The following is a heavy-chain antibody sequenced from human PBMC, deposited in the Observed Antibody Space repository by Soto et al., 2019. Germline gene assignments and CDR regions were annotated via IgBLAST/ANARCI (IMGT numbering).Heavy chain of an antibody. D-gene: IGHD3-9*01. CDR3: ARGRGALRYFDWLPLDY. V-gene: IGHV1-3*01. J-gene: IGHJ4*02. CDR2: INAGNGNT. CDR1: GYTFTSYS. Sequence: ASVKVSCKASGYTFTSYSMHWVRQAPGQRLEWMGWINAGNGNTKYSQKFQGRVTITRDTSASTAYMELSSLRSEDTAVYYCARGRGALRYFDWLPLDYWGQGTLVTVSS.